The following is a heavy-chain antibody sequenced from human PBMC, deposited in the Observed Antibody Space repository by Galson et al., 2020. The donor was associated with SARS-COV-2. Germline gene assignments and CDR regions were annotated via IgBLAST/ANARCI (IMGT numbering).Heavy chain of an antibody. J-gene: IGHJ3*02. CDR2: IYYRGST. D-gene: IGHD4-17*01. V-gene: IGHV4-31*03. CDR1: GGSISSAYYY. Sequence: ASETLSLTCSVSGGSISSAYYYWTLIRQHPGKGLEWIGSIYYRGSTYYNPSLKSRATISVDTSRNHFSLELTSVTAADTAVYFCARRGEGHGDFIDAFDIWGQGTLVSVSS. CDR3: ARRGEGHGDFIDAFDI.